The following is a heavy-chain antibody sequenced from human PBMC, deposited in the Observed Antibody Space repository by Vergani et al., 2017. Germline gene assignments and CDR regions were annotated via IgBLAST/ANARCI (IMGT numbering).Heavy chain of an antibody. CDR2: INPNSGGT. D-gene: IGHD1-1*01. Sequence: QVQLVQSGAEVKKPGASVKVSCKASGYTFTGYYMHWVRQAPGQGLAWMGWINPNSGGTTYAQKFQGRVNMTRETSISTAYMELSRLRSDDTAVYYCARSNYPRGWFDPWGQGTLVTVSS. J-gene: IGHJ5*02. CDR1: GYTFTGYY. CDR3: ARSNYPRGWFDP. V-gene: IGHV1-2*02.